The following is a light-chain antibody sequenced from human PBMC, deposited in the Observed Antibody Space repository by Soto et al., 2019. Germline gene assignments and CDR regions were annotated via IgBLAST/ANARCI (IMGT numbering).Light chain of an antibody. CDR1: QDISNS. Sequence: DIQMTQSPSSLSAFVGDRVTITCQASQDISNSLNWYQQKPGRAPKLLIYAASNLETGVSSRFGGSGSGTDFTFTINSLQPEDIATYYCEDYDDRLTFGGGTQVEIK. J-gene: IGKJ4*01. CDR2: AAS. CDR3: EDYDDRLT. V-gene: IGKV1-33*01.